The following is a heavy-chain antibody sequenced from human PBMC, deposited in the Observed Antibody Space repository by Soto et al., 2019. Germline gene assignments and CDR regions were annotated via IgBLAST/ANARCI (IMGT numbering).Heavy chain of an antibody. CDR2: IKQDGSEK. CDR3: ARVGEGSSWYNYYYYMDV. V-gene: IGHV3-7*01. J-gene: IGHJ6*03. Sequence: GGSLRLSCAASGFTFSSYWMSWVRQAPGKGLEWVANIKQDGSEKYYVDSVKGRFTNSRDNAKNSLYLQMNSLRAEDTAVYYCARVGEGSSWYNYYYYMDVWGKGTTVTVSS. CDR1: GFTFSSYW. D-gene: IGHD6-13*01.